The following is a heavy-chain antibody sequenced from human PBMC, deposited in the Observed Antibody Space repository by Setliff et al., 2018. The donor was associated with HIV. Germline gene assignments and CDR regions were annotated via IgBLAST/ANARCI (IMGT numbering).Heavy chain of an antibody. CDR2: IIPIFGTT. V-gene: IGHV1-69*06. Sequence: SVKVSCKASGGTFSSYAIHWVRQAPGQGLEWMGRIIPIFGTTNYAQKFQGRVTITADKSTSTAYMELSSLRSEDTAVYFCARERITMIRGVNGDYLGQGTLVTVSS. CDR1: GGTFSSYA. CDR3: ARERITMIRGVNGDY. D-gene: IGHD3-10*01. J-gene: IGHJ4*02.